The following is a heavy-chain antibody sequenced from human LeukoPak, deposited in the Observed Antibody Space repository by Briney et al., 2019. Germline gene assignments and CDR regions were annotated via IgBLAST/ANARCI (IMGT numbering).Heavy chain of an antibody. D-gene: IGHD3-3*01. CDR2: ISYDGSNK. CDR1: GFTFSSYA. V-gene: IGHV3-30-3*01. J-gene: IGHJ4*02. Sequence: PGRSLRLSCPASGFTFSSYAMHWVRQAPGKGLEGVAVISYDGSNKYYADSVKGRFTISRDNSKNTLYLQMNSLRAQDTGVYYCARDEWSLYFVYWGQPSMVTVCS. CDR3: ARDEWSLYFVY.